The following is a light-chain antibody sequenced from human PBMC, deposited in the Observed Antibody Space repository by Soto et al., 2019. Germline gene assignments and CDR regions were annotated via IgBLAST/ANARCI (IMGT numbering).Light chain of an antibody. CDR1: QSVSNW. J-gene: IGKJ3*01. Sequence: DIQMTQSPSTLSASVGDRVTITCRASQSVSNWLAWYQQKPGKAPKLLIYQASSLQSGVPSKFSGGGSGTEFTLTISSLQPDDSATYFCQQYNSYSFAFGPGTKVDIK. CDR3: QQYNSYSFA. CDR2: QAS. V-gene: IGKV1-5*03.